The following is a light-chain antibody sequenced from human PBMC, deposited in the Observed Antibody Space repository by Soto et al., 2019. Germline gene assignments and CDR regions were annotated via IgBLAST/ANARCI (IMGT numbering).Light chain of an antibody. V-gene: IGKV3-15*01. Sequence: EVVMTQSPVTLSVSPGERATLSCRASQSVSSNLAWYQQKPGQAPRLLIYGASTRATGIPARFSGSGSGTEFTLTIGSLQSEDFAVYYCQQYNNWPPLTFGPGTKVDIK. CDR2: GAS. CDR3: QQYNNWPPLT. J-gene: IGKJ3*01. CDR1: QSVSSN.